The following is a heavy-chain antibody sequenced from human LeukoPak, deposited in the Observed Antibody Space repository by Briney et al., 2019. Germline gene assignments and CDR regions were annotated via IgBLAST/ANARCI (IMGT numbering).Heavy chain of an antibody. CDR2: IYHSGST. D-gene: IGHD3-10*01. V-gene: IGHV4-4*02. CDR3: ASRMGSGSYTFDY. J-gene: IGHJ4*02. Sequence: MSSGTLSLTCAVSGGSISSSNWWSWVRQPPGKGLEWIGDIYHSGSTNYNPSLKSRVTISVDKSKNQFSLKLSSVTAADTAVYYCASRMGSGSYTFDYWGQGTLVTVSS. CDR1: GGSISSSNW.